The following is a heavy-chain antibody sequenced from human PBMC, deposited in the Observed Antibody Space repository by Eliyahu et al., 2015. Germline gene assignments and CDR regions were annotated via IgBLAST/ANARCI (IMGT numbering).Heavy chain of an antibody. V-gene: IGHV3-30*18. Sequence: QVQLVESGGGVVQPGRSLRLSCAASGFPFSSYGLPWVRQAPGKGLEWVAVISYDGSNKYYADSVKGRFTISRDNSKNTLYLQMNSLRAEDTAVYYCAKEAITMIVVVRWDNWFDPWGQGTLVTVSS. CDR3: AKEAITMIVVVRWDNWFDP. CDR2: ISYDGSNK. D-gene: IGHD3-22*01. CDR1: GFPFSSYG. J-gene: IGHJ5*02.